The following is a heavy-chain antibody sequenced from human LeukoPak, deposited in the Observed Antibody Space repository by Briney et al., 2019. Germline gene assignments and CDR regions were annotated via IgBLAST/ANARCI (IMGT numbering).Heavy chain of an antibody. CDR3: ARASSVTMVRGVGFDP. D-gene: IGHD3-10*01. V-gene: IGHV1-8*01. Sequence: ASVKVSCKASGYTFTSYDINWVRQATGQGLEWMGWMNPNSGNAGYAQKFQGRVSLTRNTSISTAYMELSRLRSDDTAVYYCARASSVTMVRGVGFDPWGQGTLVTVSS. CDR1: GYTFTSYD. CDR2: MNPNSGNA. J-gene: IGHJ5*02.